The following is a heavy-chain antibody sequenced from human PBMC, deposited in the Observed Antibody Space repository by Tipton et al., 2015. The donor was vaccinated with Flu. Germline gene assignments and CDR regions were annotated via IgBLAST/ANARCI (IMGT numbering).Heavy chain of an antibody. J-gene: IGHJ4*02. CDR3: AKKGATTGDFDY. CDR1: GFSVTNNY. D-gene: IGHD1-26*01. V-gene: IGHV3-23*01. Sequence: SLRLSCAASGFSVTNNYVTWVRQAPGKGLEWVSAISGSGGDTFYADPVKGRFTVSRDNSGNTLYLQINSLRAEDTAVYYCAKKGATTGDFDYWGQGTLVTVSS. CDR2: ISGSGGDT.